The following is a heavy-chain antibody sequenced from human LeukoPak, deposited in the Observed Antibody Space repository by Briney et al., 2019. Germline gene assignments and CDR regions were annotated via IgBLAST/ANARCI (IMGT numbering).Heavy chain of an antibody. J-gene: IGHJ4*02. CDR3: ARGPALIVVVPAAKGFDY. Sequence: ASVKVSCKASGYTFTSYYMHWVRQAPGQGLEWMGRINPSGGSTSYAQKFQGRVTMTRDTSTSTVYMELSSLRSEDTAVYYCARGPALIVVVPAAKGFDYWGQGTLVTVSS. D-gene: IGHD2-2*01. V-gene: IGHV1-46*01. CDR1: GYTFTSYY. CDR2: INPSGGST.